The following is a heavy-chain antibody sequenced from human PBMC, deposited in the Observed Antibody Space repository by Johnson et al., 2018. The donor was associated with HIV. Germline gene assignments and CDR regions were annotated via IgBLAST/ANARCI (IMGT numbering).Heavy chain of an antibody. D-gene: IGHD1-26*01. CDR3: ARGSYDGDSFDI. J-gene: IGHJ3*02. Sequence: VQLVESGGGVVQPGRSLRLSCAASGFTFSTYAIHWVRQAPGKGLEWVAIISYDGSTKYYADSVKGRFTISRDNSKNSLYLQMNTLRAEDTAVYYCARGSYDGDSFDIWGQGTVVTVSS. CDR1: GFTFSTYA. V-gene: IGHV3-30-3*01. CDR2: ISYDGSTK.